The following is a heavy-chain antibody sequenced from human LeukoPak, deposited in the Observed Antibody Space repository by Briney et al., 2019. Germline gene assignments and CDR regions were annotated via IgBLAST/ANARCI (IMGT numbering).Heavy chain of an antibody. V-gene: IGHV1-2*02. CDR1: GYSFTGYY. CDR2: VNPKNGGT. CDR3: ARRGAYFDY. Sequence: ASVKVSCKTSGYSFTGYYMHWVRQAPGQGLEWMGWVNPKNGGTDCPQKFQGRVTMTTDTSVGTAYMELSSLASDDTAVYYCARRGAYFDYWGQGTLVTVSS. J-gene: IGHJ4*02.